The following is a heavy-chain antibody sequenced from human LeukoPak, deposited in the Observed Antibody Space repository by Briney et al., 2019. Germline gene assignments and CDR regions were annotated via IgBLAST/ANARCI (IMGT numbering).Heavy chain of an antibody. V-gene: IGHV1-18*01. D-gene: IGHD6-13*01. CDR1: GGTFGSYA. Sequence: ASVKVSCKASGGTFGSYAISWVRQAPGQGLEWMGWISPYNGNTNYAQKLQGRVTMTTDTSTSTAYMELRSLRSDDTAVYYCARAPLSSSWPYYFDYWGQGTLVTVSS. CDR3: ARAPLSSSWPYYFDY. J-gene: IGHJ4*02. CDR2: ISPYNGNT.